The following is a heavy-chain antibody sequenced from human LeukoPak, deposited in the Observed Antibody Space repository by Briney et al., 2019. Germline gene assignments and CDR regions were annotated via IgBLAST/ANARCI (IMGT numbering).Heavy chain of an antibody. CDR2: INHSGST. CDR3: ARRRGYYYGSGSYPFDY. CDR1: GGSIGSSSYY. Sequence: SETLSLTCTVSGGSIGSSSYYWSWIRQPPGKGLEWIGEINHSGSTSYNPSLKSRVTISVDTSKNQFSLKLSSVTAADTAVYYCARRRGYYYGSGSYPFDYWGQGTLVTVSS. D-gene: IGHD3-10*01. V-gene: IGHV4-39*07. J-gene: IGHJ4*02.